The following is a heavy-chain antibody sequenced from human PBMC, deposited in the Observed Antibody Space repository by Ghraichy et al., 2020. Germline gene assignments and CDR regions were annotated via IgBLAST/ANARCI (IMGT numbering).Heavy chain of an antibody. CDR3: VRDRGSGYCYYFYGMDV. CDR1: GYTFTTYW. J-gene: IGHJ6*02. CDR2: IYPGDRDT. D-gene: IGHD3-3*01. V-gene: IGHV5-51*01. Sequence: GESLNISCQGSGYTFTTYWIGWVRQMPGKGLEWMGSIYPGDRDTRYSPSFEGHVTISADRSTSTAYLQWSSLKGSDTAMYYCVRDRGSGYCYYFYGMDVWGQGTTVTVSS.